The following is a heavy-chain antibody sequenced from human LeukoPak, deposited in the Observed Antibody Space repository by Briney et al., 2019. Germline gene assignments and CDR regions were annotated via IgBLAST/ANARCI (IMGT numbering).Heavy chain of an antibody. D-gene: IGHD2-21*01. CDR3: ARDPHMERGLDP. CDR2: IIPIFGTA. CDR1: GGTFSSYA. J-gene: IGHJ5*02. Sequence: SVKVSCKASGGTFSSYAISWVRQAPGQGLEWMGRIIPIFGTANYAQKFQGRVTITTDESTSTAYMELSSPRSEDTAVYYCARDPHMERGLDPWGQGTLVTVSS. V-gene: IGHV1-69*05.